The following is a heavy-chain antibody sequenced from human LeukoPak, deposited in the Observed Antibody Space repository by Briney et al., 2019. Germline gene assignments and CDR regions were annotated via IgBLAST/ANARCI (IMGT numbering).Heavy chain of an antibody. J-gene: IGHJ4*02. Sequence: GGSLRLSCAASGFTFSSYGMHWVRQAPGKGLEWVAFIRYDGSNKYYADPVKGRFTISRDNSKNTLYLQMNSLRAEDTAVYYCAKEAPRFSAATPGYFDYWSQGTLVTVSS. V-gene: IGHV3-30*02. D-gene: IGHD3-10*01. CDR2: IRYDGSNK. CDR1: GFTFSSYG. CDR3: AKEAPRFSAATPGYFDY.